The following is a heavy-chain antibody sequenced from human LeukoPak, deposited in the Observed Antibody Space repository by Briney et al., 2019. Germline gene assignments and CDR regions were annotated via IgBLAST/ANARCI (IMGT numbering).Heavy chain of an antibody. J-gene: IGHJ4*02. CDR1: GGSISGSVSY. D-gene: IGHD1-26*01. CDR2: IYFSGNT. V-gene: IGHV4-39*01. Sequence: SETLSLTCTVSGGSISGSVSYWGWIRQPPGKGPEWIGNIYFSGNTYYNPSLKSRVAISVDTSKNQFSLKLSSVTASDTAVYYCARVGYSGTHWGQGTLVTVSS. CDR3: ARVGYSGTH.